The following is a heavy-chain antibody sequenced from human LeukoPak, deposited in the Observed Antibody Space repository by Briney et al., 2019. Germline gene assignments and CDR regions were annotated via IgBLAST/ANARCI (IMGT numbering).Heavy chain of an antibody. CDR1: GFTLSSYW. V-gene: IGHV3-74*01. CDR2: INSDGSST. J-gene: IGHJ4*02. D-gene: IGHD6-13*01. CDR3: ARIASHSSSWYDGGY. Sequence: GGSLRLSCAASGFTLSSYWMHWVRHAPGKGLVWVSRINSDGSSTTYADSVKGRFTISRDNAKNTLYLQMNSLRAEDTGVYFCARIASHSSSWYDGGYWGQGTLVTVSS.